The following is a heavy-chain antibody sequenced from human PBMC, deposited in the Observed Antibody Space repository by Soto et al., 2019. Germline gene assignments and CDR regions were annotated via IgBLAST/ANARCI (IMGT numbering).Heavy chain of an antibody. V-gene: IGHV4-30-4*01. D-gene: IGHD3-22*01. CDR1: GDSVSGGDSY. CDR3: VRGGNPYHYATSGPGTFDK. J-gene: IGHJ4*02. CDR2: TSFSGYT. Sequence: QVQLQESGPGLVKPSQTLSLTCTVSGDSVSGGDSYWSWIRQPPGKGLEWIGYTSFSGYTSYTPSPKSRVTISVDMSKSQFSLRLTSVTAADTAIYYCVRGGNPYHYATSGPGTFDKWGQGTLVSVSS.